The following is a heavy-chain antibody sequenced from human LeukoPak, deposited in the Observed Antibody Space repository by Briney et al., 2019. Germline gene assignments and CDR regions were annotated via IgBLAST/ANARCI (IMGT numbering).Heavy chain of an antibody. J-gene: IGHJ4*02. V-gene: IGHV3-23*01. Sequence: GGTLRLSCAASGFTFSSYAMNWVRQAPGKWLEWVSAISGSGGSTYYADSVKGRFTISRDNSKNTLYLQMNSLRAEDTAVYYCAKESQDGHFDYWGQGTLVTVSS. CDR2: ISGSGGST. CDR3: AKESQDGHFDY. CDR1: GFTFSSYA.